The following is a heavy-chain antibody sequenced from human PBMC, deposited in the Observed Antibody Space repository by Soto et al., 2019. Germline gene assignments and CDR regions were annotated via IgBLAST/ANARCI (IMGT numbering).Heavy chain of an antibody. CDR3: ESVMGGDSKYYFDY. CDR2: IYYSGRT. J-gene: IGHJ4*02. V-gene: IGHV4-31*03. D-gene: IGHD4-17*01. CDR1: GVSISSGGYY. Sequence: SETLSLTCTVSGVSISSGGYYWGWIRQHPGKGLEWIGNIYYSGRTYYNPSLKSRVIMSVDTSKNHFSLNLSSVTAADTAIYYWESVMGGDSKYYFDYGGRRTL.